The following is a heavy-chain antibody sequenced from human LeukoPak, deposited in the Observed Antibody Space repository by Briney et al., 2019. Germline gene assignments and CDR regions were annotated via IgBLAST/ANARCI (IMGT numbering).Heavy chain of an antibody. CDR2: ISYDGSNK. CDR1: GFTLDDSA. J-gene: IGHJ2*01. Sequence: PGRSLRLSCVVSGFTLDDSALHWVRQAPGKGLEWVAVISYDGSNKYYADSVKGRFTISRDNSKNTLYLQMNSLRAEDTAVYYCARDSYYYGSGTPSWYFDLWGRGTLVTVSS. D-gene: IGHD3-10*01. V-gene: IGHV3-30-3*01. CDR3: ARDSYYYGSGTPSWYFDL.